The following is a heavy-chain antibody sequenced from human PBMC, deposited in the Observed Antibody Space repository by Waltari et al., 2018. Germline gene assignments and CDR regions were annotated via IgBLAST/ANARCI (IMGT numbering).Heavy chain of an antibody. Sequence: QVQLQESGPGLVKPSETLSLTRTGSGGSISSYYWRWIRRPAGKGLEWIGRIYTSGSTNYNPSLKSRVTMSVDTSKNQFSLKLSSVTAADTAVYYCARGVVGSTIHNWFDPWGQGTLVTVSS. CDR1: GGSISSYY. CDR2: IYTSGST. V-gene: IGHV4-4*07. CDR3: ARGVVGSTIHNWFDP. J-gene: IGHJ5*02. D-gene: IGHD2-2*01.